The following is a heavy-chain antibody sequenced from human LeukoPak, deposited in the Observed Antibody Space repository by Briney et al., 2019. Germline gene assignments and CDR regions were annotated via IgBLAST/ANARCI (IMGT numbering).Heavy chain of an antibody. Sequence: SEPLSLSCTVSGGSISSYYWSWIRPPPGKGLEWIGYIYYSGSTNYNPSLQSRVTISVDTSKNQFSLKLSSVTAADTAVYYCARDVLFDYWGQGTLVTVSS. CDR1: GGSISSYY. V-gene: IGHV4-59*01. CDR3: ARDVLFDY. J-gene: IGHJ4*02. D-gene: IGHD2/OR15-2a*01. CDR2: IYYSGST.